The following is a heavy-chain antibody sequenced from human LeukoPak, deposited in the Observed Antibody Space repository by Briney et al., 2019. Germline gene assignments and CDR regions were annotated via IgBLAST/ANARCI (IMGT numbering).Heavy chain of an antibody. V-gene: IGHV3-9*01. D-gene: IGHD3-22*01. Sequence: GRSLRLSCAASGFTFDDYAMHWVRQAPGKGLEWVSGISWNSGSIGYADSVKGRFTISRDNAKNSLYLQMNSLRPEDTAVYYCAKKWSGDYDSSGINDAFDVWGQGTMVTVSS. CDR2: ISWNSGSI. CDR1: GFTFDDYA. CDR3: AKKWSGDYDSSGINDAFDV. J-gene: IGHJ3*01.